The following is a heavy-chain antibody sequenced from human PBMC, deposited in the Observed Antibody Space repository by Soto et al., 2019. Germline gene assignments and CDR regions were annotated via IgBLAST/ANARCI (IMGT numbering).Heavy chain of an antibody. D-gene: IGHD3-22*01. J-gene: IGHJ4*02. CDR3: AKMTNYYDSSALDY. V-gene: IGHV3-30*18. CDR2: ISYDGSNK. Sequence: QVQLVESGGGVVQPGRSLRLSCAASGFTFSSYGMHWVRQAPGKGLEWVAVISYDGSNKYYADSVKGRFTISRDNSKNPLYLQMNSLRAEDTAVYYCAKMTNYYDSSALDYWGQGTLVTVSS. CDR1: GFTFSSYG.